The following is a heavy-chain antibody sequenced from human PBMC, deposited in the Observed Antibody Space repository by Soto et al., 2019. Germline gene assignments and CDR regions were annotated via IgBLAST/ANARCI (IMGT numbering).Heavy chain of an antibody. CDR3: ARALDFWSAYFDY. V-gene: IGHV3-53*05. Sequence: PGGSLRLSCTASGFTVSSNYMSWVRQAPGKGLEWVSAISGSGGSTYYADSVKGRFTISRDNSKNTLYLQMNSLRTEDTAVYYCARALDFWSAYFDYWGQGSLVTVSS. D-gene: IGHD3-3*01. CDR1: GFTVSSNY. CDR2: ISGSGGST. J-gene: IGHJ4*02.